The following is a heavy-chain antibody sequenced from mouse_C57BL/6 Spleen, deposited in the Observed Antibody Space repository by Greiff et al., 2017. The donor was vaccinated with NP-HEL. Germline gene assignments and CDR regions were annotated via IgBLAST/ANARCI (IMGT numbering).Heavy chain of an antibody. Sequence: EVQLQQSGPELVKPGASVKISCKASGYTFTDYYMNWVKQSHGKSLEWIGDINPNNGGTSYNQKFKGKATLTVDKSSSTAYMELRSLTSEDSAVYYCARCDYGRGDFDYWGQGTTLTVSS. J-gene: IGHJ2*01. CDR1: GYTFTDYY. D-gene: IGHD1-1*01. CDR2: INPNNGGT. CDR3: ARCDYGRGDFDY. V-gene: IGHV1-26*01.